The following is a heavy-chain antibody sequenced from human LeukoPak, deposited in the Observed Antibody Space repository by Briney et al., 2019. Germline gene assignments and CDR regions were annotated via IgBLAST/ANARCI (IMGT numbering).Heavy chain of an antibody. D-gene: IGHD2-15*01. Sequence: SVKVSCKASGYTFTGYYMHWVRQAPGQGLEWMGGIIPIFGTANYAQKFQGRVTITADESTSTAYMELSSLRSEDTAVYYCARSYCSGGSCYGGNWFDPWGQGTLVTVSS. J-gene: IGHJ5*02. V-gene: IGHV1-69*13. CDR1: GYTFTGYY. CDR2: IIPIFGTA. CDR3: ARSYCSGGSCYGGNWFDP.